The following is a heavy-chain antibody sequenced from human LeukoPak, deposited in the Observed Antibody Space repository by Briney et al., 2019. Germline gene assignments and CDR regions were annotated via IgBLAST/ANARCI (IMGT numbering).Heavy chain of an antibody. CDR2: IRYDGSDK. CDR1: GFTFSYYG. V-gene: IGHV3-30*02. D-gene: IGHD3-22*01. J-gene: IGHJ4*02. CDR3: AKARWAYYDSSGYYYFDY. Sequence: PGGSLRLSCAASGFTFSYYGMHWARQAPGKGLEWVAFIRYDGSDKYYADSVKGRFTISRDNSKNTLYLQMNSLRAEDTAVYYCAKARWAYYDSSGYYYFDYWGQGTLVTVSS.